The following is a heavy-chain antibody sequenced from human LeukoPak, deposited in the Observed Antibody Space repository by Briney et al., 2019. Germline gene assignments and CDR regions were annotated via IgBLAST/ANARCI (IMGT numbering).Heavy chain of an antibody. CDR2: INPSSGAT. CDR1: GYTFINYY. Sequence: ASVKVSCKASGYTFINYYIHWVRQAPGQGLEWMGWINPSSGATTYAQKFQGRVTLTRDTSISTAYMELSRLRSDDTAMYYCVREGNELLSKNFDYWGQGTLVTVSS. CDR3: VREGNELLSKNFDY. D-gene: IGHD2-21*02. J-gene: IGHJ4*02. V-gene: IGHV1-2*02.